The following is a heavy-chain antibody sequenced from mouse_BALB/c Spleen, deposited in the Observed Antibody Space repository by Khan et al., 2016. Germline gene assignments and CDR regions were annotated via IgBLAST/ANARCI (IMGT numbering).Heavy chain of an antibody. J-gene: IGHJ4*01. CDR3: AVFYYGSHYYYYAIDY. D-gene: IGHD1-1*01. CDR2: ISYDGNN. Sequence: EVQLQESGPGLVKPSQSVSLTCSVIGYSITSGYYWNWNRQFAGNKLEWVGIISYDGNNNYNPSLKNRISITRDTSKNKSFLKLNSVTTEDTATYYCAVFYYGSHYYYYAIDYWGQGTSVTVSS. V-gene: IGHV3-6*01. CDR1: GYSITSGYY.